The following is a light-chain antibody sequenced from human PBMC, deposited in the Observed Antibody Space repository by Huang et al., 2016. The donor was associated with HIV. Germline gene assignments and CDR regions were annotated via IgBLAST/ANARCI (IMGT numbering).Light chain of an antibody. J-gene: IGKJ4*01. V-gene: IGKV3-20*01. Sequence: DIVLTQSPGTLSLSPRERAALSCRASQNITNNFLAWYQQRSGQTPRLLIYGASNRAMGIPDRFSGSGSGTGFTLIISRLEPQDSAVYYCQQYLSSPLTFGGGTNVEIK. CDR2: GAS. CDR1: QNITNNF. CDR3: QQYLSSPLT.